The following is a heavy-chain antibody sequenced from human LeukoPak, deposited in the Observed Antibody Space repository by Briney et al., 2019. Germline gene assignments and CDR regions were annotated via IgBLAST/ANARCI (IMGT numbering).Heavy chain of an antibody. CDR1: GGSISSSSYY. D-gene: IGHD1-26*01. J-gene: IGHJ5*02. CDR2: IYYSGST. V-gene: IGHV4-39*07. Sequence: PSETLFLTCTVSGGSISSSSYYWGWIRQPPGKGLEWIGSIYYSGSTYYNPSLKSRVTISVDTSKNQFSLKLSSVTAADMAVYYCARTGRWERSHIAWGQGTLVTVSS. CDR3: ARTGRWERSHIA.